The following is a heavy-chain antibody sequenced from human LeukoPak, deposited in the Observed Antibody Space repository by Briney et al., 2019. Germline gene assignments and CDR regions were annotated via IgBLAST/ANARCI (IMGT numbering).Heavy chain of an antibody. D-gene: IGHD3-3*01. J-gene: IGHJ3*02. CDR3: ARAHGDYDFWSGKLPDAFDI. CDR1: GLTFSSYW. V-gene: IGHV3-7*01. Sequence: GGSLRLSCAASGLTFSSYWMSWVRQAPGKGLEWVANIKQDGSEKYYVDSVKGRFTISRDNAKNSLYLQMNSLRAEDTAVYYCARAHGDYDFWSGKLPDAFDIWGQGTMVTVSS. CDR2: IKQDGSEK.